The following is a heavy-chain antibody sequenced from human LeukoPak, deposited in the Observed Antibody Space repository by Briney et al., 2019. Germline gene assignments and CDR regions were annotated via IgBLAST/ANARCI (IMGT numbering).Heavy chain of an antibody. Sequence: SVTVSCKASGGTFSSYAISWVRQAPGQGLEWMGGIIPIFGTANYAQKFQGRVTITADESTSTAYMELSSLRSEDTAVYYCARSSTSCYFCAFDIWGQGTMVTVSS. D-gene: IGHD2-2*01. J-gene: IGHJ3*02. CDR1: GGTFSSYA. CDR3: ARSSTSCYFCAFDI. CDR2: IIPIFGTA. V-gene: IGHV1-69*13.